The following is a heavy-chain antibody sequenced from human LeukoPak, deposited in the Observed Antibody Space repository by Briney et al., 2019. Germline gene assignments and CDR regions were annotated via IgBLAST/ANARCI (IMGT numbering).Heavy chain of an antibody. D-gene: IGHD3-22*01. CDR1: GGSISSSSYY. J-gene: IGHJ4*02. CDR3: ARHDRGSRNFDY. Sequence: SETLSLTCTVSGGSISSSSYYWGWIRQPPGEGLEWIGSIYYSGSTYYNPSLKSRVTISVDTSKNQFSLKLSSVTAADTAVYYCARHDRGSRNFDYWGQGTLVTVSS. V-gene: IGHV4-39*01. CDR2: IYYSGST.